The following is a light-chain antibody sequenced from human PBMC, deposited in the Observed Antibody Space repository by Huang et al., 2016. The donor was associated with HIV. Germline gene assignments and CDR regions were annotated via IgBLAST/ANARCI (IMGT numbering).Light chain of an antibody. V-gene: IGKV2-30*02. CDR2: KVS. CDR3: MQGTHWSPT. CDR1: QSLVHSDGNTY. J-gene: IGKJ1*01. Sequence: DVVMTQSPLSLPVTLGQPASISCRSSQSLVHSDGNTYLNWFQHRPGQSPRRLIYKVSNRDSGVPDRFSGSGSGTDFTLKISRVEAEDVGVYYCMQGTHWSPTFGQGTKVEIK.